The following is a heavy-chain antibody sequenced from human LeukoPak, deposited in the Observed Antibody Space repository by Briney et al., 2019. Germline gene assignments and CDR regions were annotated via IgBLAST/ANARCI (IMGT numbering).Heavy chain of an antibody. CDR1: GGTFSSYA. CDR3: ARDKGQQLVLDDY. J-gene: IGHJ4*02. V-gene: IGHV1-46*01. D-gene: IGHD6-13*01. CDR2: INPSGGST. Sequence: ASVKVSCKASGGTFSSYAISWVRQAPGQWLEWMGIINPSGGSTSYAQKFQGRVTMTRDTSTSTVYMELSSLRSEDTAVYYCARDKGQQLVLDDYWGQGTLATVSS.